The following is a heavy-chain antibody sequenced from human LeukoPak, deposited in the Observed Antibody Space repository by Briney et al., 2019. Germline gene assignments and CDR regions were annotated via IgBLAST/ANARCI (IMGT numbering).Heavy chain of an antibody. D-gene: IGHD3-22*01. CDR3: ARLSHYFDSSGYYYVRFFDY. CDR1: GGSISSYS. V-gene: IGHV4-59*08. Sequence: SETLSLTCTVSGGSISSYSWSWIRQPPGKGLECMGYIYDSGSTNYNPSPKSRVATPVDKSKNQFSLKLSYVTAADTAVYYCARLSHYFDSSGYYYVRFFDYWGQGTLVSVSS. J-gene: IGHJ4*02. CDR2: IYDSGST.